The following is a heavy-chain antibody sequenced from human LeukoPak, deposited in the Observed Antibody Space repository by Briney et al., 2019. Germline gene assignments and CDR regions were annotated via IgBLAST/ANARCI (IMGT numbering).Heavy chain of an antibody. V-gene: IGHV1-2*02. CDR3: VRDESGPNPNYFDY. CDR1: GYTFTDYF. Sequence: ASVKVSCKASGYTFTDYFMHWVRQAPGQGPEWMGWINPKSGDTKYAERFEDRVPVTRDTSISTAYMELSSLTSDDTAVYYCVRDESGPNPNYFDYWGQGTLVAVSS. CDR2: INPKSGDT. J-gene: IGHJ4*02. D-gene: IGHD3-3*01.